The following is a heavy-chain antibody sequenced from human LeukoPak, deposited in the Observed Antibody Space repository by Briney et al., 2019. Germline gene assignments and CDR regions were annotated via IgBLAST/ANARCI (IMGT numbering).Heavy chain of an antibody. CDR1: GGSISSYY. CDR2: IYYSGST. J-gene: IGHJ3*02. CDR3: ARDVDQWRDAFDI. V-gene: IGHV4-59*12. D-gene: IGHD6-19*01. Sequence: SETLSLTCTVSGGSISSYYWSWIRQPPGKGLEWIGYIYYSGSTNYNPSLKSRVTISVDTSKNQFSLKLSSVTAADTAVYYCARDVDQWRDAFDIWAKGQWSPSLQ.